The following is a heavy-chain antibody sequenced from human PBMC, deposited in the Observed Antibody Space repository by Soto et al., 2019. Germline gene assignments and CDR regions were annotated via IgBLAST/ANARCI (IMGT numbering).Heavy chain of an antibody. CDR2: IYSSGST. V-gene: IGHV4-4*07. D-gene: IGHD3-3*02. Sequence: SETLSLTCTVTGGTISGYYCTWIRQSAGAGLGRIGRIYSSGSTNYNPSPKSRVTISLDMSMNNFSLRLRSVTAADAAVYDCGRRQPFPNWFDPWGQGTLVTVSS. J-gene: IGHJ5*02. CDR3: GRRQPFPNWFDP. CDR1: GGTISGYY.